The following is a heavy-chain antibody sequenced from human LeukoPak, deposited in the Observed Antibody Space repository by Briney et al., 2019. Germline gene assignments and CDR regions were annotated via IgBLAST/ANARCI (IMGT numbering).Heavy chain of an antibody. J-gene: IGHJ3*02. CDR2: IYYSGST. V-gene: IGHV4-59*01. CDR1: GGSISSYY. Sequence: SETLSLTCTVSGGSISSYYWSWIRQPPGKGLEWIGYIYYSGSTNYNPSLKSRVTISVDTSKNQFSLKLSSVTAADTAVYYCARPYCSGGGCYSDVFDIWGQGTMVTVSS. D-gene: IGHD2-15*01. CDR3: ARPYCSGGGCYSDVFDI.